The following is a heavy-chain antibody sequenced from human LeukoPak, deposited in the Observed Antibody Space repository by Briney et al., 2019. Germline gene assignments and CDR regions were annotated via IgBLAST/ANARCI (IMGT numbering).Heavy chain of an antibody. D-gene: IGHD1-26*01. Sequence: PGGSLRLSCAASGFTFSSYAMSWVRQAPGKGLEWVSAISGSGGSTYYADSVKGRFTISRDNSKNTLYLQMNSLRAEDTAVYYCANNIVGATRGTFDYWGQGTLVTVSS. J-gene: IGHJ4*02. CDR2: ISGSGGST. CDR3: ANNIVGATRGTFDY. CDR1: GFTFSSYA. V-gene: IGHV3-23*01.